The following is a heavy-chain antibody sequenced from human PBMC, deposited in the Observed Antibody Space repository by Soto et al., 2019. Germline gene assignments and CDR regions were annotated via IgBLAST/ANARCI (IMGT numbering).Heavy chain of an antibody. Sequence: SVNVSCKASGGTFSSYAISWVRQAPGQGREWMGGIIPIFGTANYGQEFQGRVTITADESTSTAYMELSSLRSEDTALYYCAREAVPRDRLFNYCYCGMAVWGQGTTVNVSS. CDR2: IIPIFGTA. J-gene: IGHJ6*02. CDR3: AREAVPRDRLFNYCYCGMAV. V-gene: IGHV1-69*01. CDR1: GGTFSSYA.